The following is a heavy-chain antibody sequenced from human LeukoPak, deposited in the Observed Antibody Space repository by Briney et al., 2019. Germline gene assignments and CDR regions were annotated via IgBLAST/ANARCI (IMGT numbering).Heavy chain of an antibody. CDR1: GYTFTSYY. CDR2: INPSGGST. D-gene: IGHD3-10*01. Sequence: ASVKVSCKASGYTFTSYYMHWVRQAPGQGLEWMGIINPSGGSTSYAQKFQGRVTMTRDTSTSTVYMELSSLRSEDMAVYYCARDLYGSGSYYSPLQGYSFDYWGQGTLVTVSS. J-gene: IGHJ4*02. V-gene: IGHV1-46*01. CDR3: ARDLYGSGSYYSPLQGYSFDY.